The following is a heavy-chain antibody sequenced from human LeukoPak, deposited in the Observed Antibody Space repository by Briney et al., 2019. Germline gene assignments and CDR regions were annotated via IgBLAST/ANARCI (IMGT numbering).Heavy chain of an antibody. CDR3: AKFTTMIVVVIPGGDAFDI. CDR1: GFTLSNYA. D-gene: IGHD3-22*01. V-gene: IGHV3-23*01. J-gene: IGHJ3*02. Sequence: GGSLRLSCAASGFTLSNYAMSWVRQAPGKGLEWVSAISGSGNTTYYADSVKGRFTISGDNSKNTLYLQMNSLRAEDTAVYYCAKFTTMIVVVIPGGDAFDIWGQGTMVTVSS. CDR2: ISGSGNTT.